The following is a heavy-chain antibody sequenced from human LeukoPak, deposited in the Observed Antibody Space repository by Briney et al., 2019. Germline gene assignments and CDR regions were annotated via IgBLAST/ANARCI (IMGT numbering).Heavy chain of an antibody. Sequence: PSETLSLTCTVSGGSISSGGYYWSWIGPPAGKGLESLGRIYSTGSTNYNPSLRSRVTISVDTSKNHFSLKLSSVTAADTAVYYCARDQTYSGSGIYTYFDYWGQGILVTVSS. CDR3: ARDQTYSGSGIYTYFDY. D-gene: IGHD3-10*01. CDR2: IYSTGST. CDR1: GGSISSGGYY. J-gene: IGHJ4*02. V-gene: IGHV4-61*02.